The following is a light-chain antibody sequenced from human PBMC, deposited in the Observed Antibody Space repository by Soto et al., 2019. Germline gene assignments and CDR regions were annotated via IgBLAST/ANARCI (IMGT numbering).Light chain of an antibody. J-gene: IGLJ3*02. CDR3: SSYTTISTLEV. Sequence: QSALTQPPSVSGSPGQSITISCTGTSSDVGGYNYVSWYQQHPGKAPKLMIYEVSNRPSGVSNRFSGSKSGNTASLTISGLQAEDEADYYCSSYTTISTLEVFGGGTKLTVL. CDR1: SSDVGGYNY. CDR2: EVS. V-gene: IGLV2-14*01.